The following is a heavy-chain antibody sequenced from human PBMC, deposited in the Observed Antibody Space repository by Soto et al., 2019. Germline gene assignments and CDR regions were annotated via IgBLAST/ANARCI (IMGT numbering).Heavy chain of an antibody. CDR3: AGGQQQLGGGGAANYYYYYGMDV. J-gene: IGHJ6*02. V-gene: IGHV1-18*01. CDR2: ISAYNGNT. D-gene: IGHD6-13*01. CDR1: GYTFTSYG. Sequence: QVQLVQSGAEVKKPGASVKVSCKASGYTFTSYGISWVRQAPGQGLEWMGWISAYNGNTNYAQKLQGRVTMTTDTSKSPADRGLGSLRPDDTPVYCFAGGQQQLGGGGAANYYYYYGMDVWGLGTTVTVSS.